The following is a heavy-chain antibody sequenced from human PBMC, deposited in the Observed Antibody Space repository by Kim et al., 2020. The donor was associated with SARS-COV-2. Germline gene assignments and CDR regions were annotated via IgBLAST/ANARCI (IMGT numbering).Heavy chain of an antibody. CDR3: ARGTFASGVDL. J-gene: IGHJ6*02. CDR1: GFTFSSYW. CDR2: LNGDGSDT. V-gene: IGHV3-74*01. Sequence: GVSLRLSCAASGFTFSSYWVNWVRQAPGKGLLWVSRLNGDGSDTNYVDSVKGRFTISRDNAKNTLYLEMKSLRVDDTAVYYCARGTFASGVDLWGQGTTVTVSS.